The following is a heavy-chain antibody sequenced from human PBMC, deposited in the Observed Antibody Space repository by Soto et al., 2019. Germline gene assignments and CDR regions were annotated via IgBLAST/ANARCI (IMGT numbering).Heavy chain of an antibody. CDR2: INPNSGGT. CDR1: GYTFTGYY. D-gene: IGHD4-17*01. J-gene: IGHJ5*02. V-gene: IGHV1-2*04. CDR3: ARAVTPASFWFDP. Sequence: QVQLVQSGAEVKKPGASVKVSCKASGYTFTGYYMHWVRQAPGQGLEWVGWINPNSGGTNYAQKFQGWVTMTRDTSISTAYMELSRLRSDDTAVYYCARAVTPASFWFDPWGQGTLVTVSS.